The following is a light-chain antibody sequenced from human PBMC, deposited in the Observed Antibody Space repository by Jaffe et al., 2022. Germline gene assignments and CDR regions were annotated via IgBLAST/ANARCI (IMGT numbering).Light chain of an antibody. CDR2: DVS. V-gene: IGLV2-14*03. CDR3: SSYRRGITVI. CDR1: SSDIGGYNY. J-gene: IGLJ2*01. Sequence: QSALTQPASVSGSPGQSITISCTGTSSDIGGYNYVSWYQLHPGKAPKLMIYDVSNRPSGVSIRFSGSKSGNTASLTISGLQAEDEADYYCSSYRRGITVIFGGGTKVTVL.